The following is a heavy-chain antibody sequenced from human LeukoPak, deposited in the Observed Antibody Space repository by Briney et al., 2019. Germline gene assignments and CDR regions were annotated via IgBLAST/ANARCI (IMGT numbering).Heavy chain of an antibody. CDR2: IYNGGST. CDR1: GFTVSSNY. Sequence: PGGSLRLSCAASGFTVSSNYMSWVRQAPGKGLEWVSVIYNGGSTYYADSVKGRFTLSRDNSKNTLYLQMNSLRVEDTAVYYCARVTSPYYFDFWGQGTLATVSS. V-gene: IGHV3-53*01. CDR3: ARVTSPYYFDF. D-gene: IGHD1-1*01. J-gene: IGHJ4*02.